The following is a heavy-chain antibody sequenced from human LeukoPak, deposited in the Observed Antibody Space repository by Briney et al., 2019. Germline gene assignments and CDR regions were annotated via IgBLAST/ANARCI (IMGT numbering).Heavy chain of an antibody. CDR1: GFYFNIYS. Sequence: AGGSLRLSCAASGFYFNIYSMHWVRQAPGKRLEWLSYISSGSDTIYYADSVKGRFTVSRDNAKNSLFLQMSSLRAEDTAVYYCARDAYSDHVRPDYLDYWGQGTLVTVSS. CDR3: ARDAYSDHVRPDYLDY. J-gene: IGHJ4*02. V-gene: IGHV3-48*04. D-gene: IGHD4-17*01. CDR2: ISSGSDTI.